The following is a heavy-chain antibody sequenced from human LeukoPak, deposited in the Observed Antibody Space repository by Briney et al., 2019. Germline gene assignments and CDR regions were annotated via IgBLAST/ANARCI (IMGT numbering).Heavy chain of an antibody. CDR3: ARFGGGSSWNNWFDP. CDR1: GFTVSSNY. Sequence: PGGSLRLSCAASGFTVSSNYMSWVRQAPGKGLEWVSVIYSGGSTYYADSVKGRFTISRDNSKNTLYLQMNSLRAEDTAVYYCARFGGGSSWNNWFDPRGQGTLVTVSS. CDR2: IYSGGST. V-gene: IGHV3-53*01. D-gene: IGHD6-13*01. J-gene: IGHJ5*02.